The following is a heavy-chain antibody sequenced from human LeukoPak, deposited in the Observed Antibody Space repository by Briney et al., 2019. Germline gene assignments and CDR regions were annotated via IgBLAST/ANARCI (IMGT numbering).Heavy chain of an antibody. V-gene: IGHV4-39*01. CDR1: GGSVSSLYYY. J-gene: IGHJ4*02. CDR2: TYYSGTT. CDR3: ARRARLSGFTMVRRALYYFDC. Sequence: SETLSLTCSVSGGSVSSLYYYWGWVRQPPGQGLEWIGTTYYSGTTYYNPSFESRVTISVDTSRNQFSLKLSSVSAADTAVYYCARRARLSGFTMVRRALYYFDCWGQGALVTVAS. D-gene: IGHD3-10*01.